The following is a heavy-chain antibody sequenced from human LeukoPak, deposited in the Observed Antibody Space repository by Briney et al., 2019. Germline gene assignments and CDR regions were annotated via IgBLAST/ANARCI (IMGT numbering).Heavy chain of an antibody. CDR1: GFTFSSYG. CDR3: ARLAAAVAAAKDDY. J-gene: IGHJ4*02. V-gene: IGHV3-33*08. CDR2: IWYDGSNK. Sequence: GGSLRLSCAASGFTFSSYGMPWVRQAPGKGLEWVAVIWYDGSNKCCADSVKGRFTISRDNSKNTLYLQMNSLRAEDTAVYYCARLAAAVAAAKDDYWGQGTLVTVSS. D-gene: IGHD6-19*01.